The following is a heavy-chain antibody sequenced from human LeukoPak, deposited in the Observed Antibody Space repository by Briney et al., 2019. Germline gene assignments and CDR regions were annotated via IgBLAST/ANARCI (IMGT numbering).Heavy chain of an antibody. D-gene: IGHD2-2*01. CDR3: ARPHYCSGTSCYWFDP. CDR1: GGSISSGLYS. J-gene: IGHJ5*02. V-gene: IGHV4-30-2*01. CDR2: IYHTGST. Sequence: SETLSLTCDVSGGSISSGLYSWSWIRQPLGKGLEWIGYIYHTGSTYYNPSLKSRVTISVDTSKNQFSLRLSSVTAADTAVYYCARPHYCSGTSCYWFDPWGQGTLVIVSS.